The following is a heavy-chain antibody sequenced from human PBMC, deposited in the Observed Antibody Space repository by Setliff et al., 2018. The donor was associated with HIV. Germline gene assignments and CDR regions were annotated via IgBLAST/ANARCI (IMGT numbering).Heavy chain of an antibody. Sequence: SETLSLTCTVSGGSISSDGYYWTWFRQHPGRGLEWIGYIYYSGSTYYNPSLKSRVTISVDTSKNQFSLKLSSVTAADTAVYYCARALRWGSGPGAFDIWGQGTMVTVSS. CDR1: GGSISSDGYY. V-gene: IGHV4-31*03. CDR3: ARALRWGSGPGAFDI. CDR2: IYYSGST. J-gene: IGHJ3*02. D-gene: IGHD3-16*01.